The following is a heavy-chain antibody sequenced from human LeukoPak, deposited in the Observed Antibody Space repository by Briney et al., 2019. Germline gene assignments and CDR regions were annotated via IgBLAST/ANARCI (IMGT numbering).Heavy chain of an antibody. CDR3: ARAPGRGDYFAFDI. V-gene: IGHV4-4*07. J-gene: IGHJ3*02. CDR2: IYTSGST. CDR1: GGSISSYY. D-gene: IGHD4-17*01. Sequence: SETLSLTCTVSGGSISSYYWSWIRQPAGKGLEWIGRIYTSGSTNYNPSLKSRVTMSVDTSKNQFSLKLSSVAAADTAVYYCARAPGRGDYFAFDIWGQGTMVTVSS.